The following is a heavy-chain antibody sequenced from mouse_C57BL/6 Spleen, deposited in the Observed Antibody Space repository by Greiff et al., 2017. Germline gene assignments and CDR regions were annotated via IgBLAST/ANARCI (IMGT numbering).Heavy chain of an antibody. J-gene: IGHJ2*01. V-gene: IGHV3-6*01. Sequence: EVKLMESGPGLVKPSQSLSLTCSVTGYSITSGYYWNWIRQFPGNKLEWMGYISYDGSNNYNPSLKNRISITRDTSKNQFFLKLNSVTTEDTATYYCARDLNYYGSSYGFDYWGQGTTLTVSS. CDR3: ARDLNYYGSSYGFDY. CDR1: GYSITSGYY. D-gene: IGHD1-1*01. CDR2: ISYDGSN.